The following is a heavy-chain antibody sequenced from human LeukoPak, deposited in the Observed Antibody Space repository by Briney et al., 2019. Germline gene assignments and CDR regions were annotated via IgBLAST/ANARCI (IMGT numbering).Heavy chain of an antibody. D-gene: IGHD2-2*01. CDR1: GYTFTGYY. J-gene: IGHJ4*02. Sequence: ASVKVSCKASGYTFTGYYMHWVRQAPGQGLEWMGWINPNSGGTNYAQKFQGRVTMTRDTSISTAYMELSRLRPDDTAVYYCARGSRLGGVVPAANFDYWGQGTLVTVSS. CDR3: ARGSRLGGVVPAANFDY. V-gene: IGHV1-2*02. CDR2: INPNSGGT.